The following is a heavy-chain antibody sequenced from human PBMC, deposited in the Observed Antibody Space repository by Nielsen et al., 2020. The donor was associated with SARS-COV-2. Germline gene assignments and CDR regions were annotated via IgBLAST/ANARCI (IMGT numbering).Heavy chain of an antibody. CDR2: ISYDGSNK. J-gene: IGHJ4*02. D-gene: IGHD3-22*01. CDR3: AKDMIVVVITTPDY. V-gene: IGHV3-30*18. Sequence: GGSLRLSCAASGFTFSSYGMHWVRQAPGKGLEWVAVISYDGSNKYYADSVKGRFTISRDNSKNTLYLQMNSLRAEDTAVYYCAKDMIVVVITTPDYWGQGTLVTVSS. CDR1: GFTFSSYG.